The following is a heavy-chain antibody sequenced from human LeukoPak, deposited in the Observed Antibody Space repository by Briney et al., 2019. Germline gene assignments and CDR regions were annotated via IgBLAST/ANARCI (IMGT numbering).Heavy chain of an antibody. J-gene: IGHJ1*01. CDR3: AMSIAAAGTYFQH. CDR2: ISSNGGST. V-gene: IGHV3-64*01. Sequence: GGSLRLSCSASGFTFSSYATHWVRQAPGKGLEYVSAISSNGGSTYYANSVKGRFTISRDNSKNTLYLQMGSLRAEDMAVYYCAMSIAAAGTYFQHWGQGTLVTVSS. CDR1: GFTFSSYA. D-gene: IGHD6-13*01.